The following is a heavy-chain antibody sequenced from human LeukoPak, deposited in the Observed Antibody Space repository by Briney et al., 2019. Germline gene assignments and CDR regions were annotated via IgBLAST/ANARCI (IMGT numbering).Heavy chain of an antibody. V-gene: IGHV4-4*02. CDR3: ATYGPTSGGYTFEY. Sequence: KASGTLSLTCAVSGGSISSGYWWSWVRQPPMKGLEWIGENIDSGSTNYNPSLKGRITISLDKTKNQFSLNVNSVTAADTAVYYCATYGPTSGGYTFEYWGQGILVTVSS. CDR2: NIDSGST. CDR1: GGSISSGYW. D-gene: IGHD2-15*01. J-gene: IGHJ4*02.